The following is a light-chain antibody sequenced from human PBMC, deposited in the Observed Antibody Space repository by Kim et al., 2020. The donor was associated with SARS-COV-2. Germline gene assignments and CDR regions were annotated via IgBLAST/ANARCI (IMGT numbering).Light chain of an antibody. CDR3: CSYAGSYTYV. J-gene: IGLJ1*01. CDR1: SSDVGGYND. Sequence: GQSDAISCTGASSDVGGYNDVSWYQQRPDKAHKHMIYDVSKRPSGVPDRFSGSKSGNTASLTISGLQAEDEADYYCCSYAGSYTYVFGTGTKVTVL. V-gene: IGLV2-11*01. CDR2: DVS.